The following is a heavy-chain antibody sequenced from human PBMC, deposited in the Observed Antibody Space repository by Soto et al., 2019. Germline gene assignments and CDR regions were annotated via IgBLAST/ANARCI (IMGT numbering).Heavy chain of an antibody. CDR1: GFSFGDYA. D-gene: IGHD6-19*01. V-gene: IGHV3-49*03. CDR3: SGYSSGWDPHGMDV. CDR2: IRSKAYGGST. J-gene: IGHJ6*02. Sequence: PGGSLRLSCTGSGFSFGDYAMSWFRQAPGKGLEWVSFIRSKAYGGSTEYAASVKGRFTISRDDSKSIAYLQMNSLKTEDTAVYYCSGYSSGWDPHGMDVWGQGTTVTVSS.